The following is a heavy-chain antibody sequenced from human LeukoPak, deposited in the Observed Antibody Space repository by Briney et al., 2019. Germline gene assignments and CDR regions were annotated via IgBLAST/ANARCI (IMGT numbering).Heavy chain of an antibody. CDR2: IRYDGNNK. Sequence: GGSLRLSCAASGFTFSSCAMHWVRQAPGKGLEWVAFIRYDGNNKYYADSVKGRFTISRDNSKDTLYLQMNSLGAEDTAVYYCAKGDDYGANTRLPKYNWFDPWGQGTLVTVSS. CDR1: GFTFSSCA. J-gene: IGHJ5*02. V-gene: IGHV3-30*02. D-gene: IGHD4-23*01. CDR3: AKGDDYGANTRLPKYNWFDP.